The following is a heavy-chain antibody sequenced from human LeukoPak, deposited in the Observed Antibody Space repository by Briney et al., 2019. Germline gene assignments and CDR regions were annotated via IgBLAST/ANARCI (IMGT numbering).Heavy chain of an antibody. CDR1: GYTFTSYG. J-gene: IGHJ4*02. Sequence: ASVKVSCKASGYTFTSYGISWVRQAPGQGLEWMGWISAYNGNTNYAQKLQGRVTMTTDTSTSTAYMELRSLRSEDTAVYYCAREHPSTYYFDYWGQGTLVTVSS. CDR2: ISAYNGNT. D-gene: IGHD2/OR15-2a*01. CDR3: AREHPSTYYFDY. V-gene: IGHV1-18*01.